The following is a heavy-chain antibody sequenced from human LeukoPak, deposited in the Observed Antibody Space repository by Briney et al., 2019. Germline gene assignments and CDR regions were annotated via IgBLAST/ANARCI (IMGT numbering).Heavy chain of an antibody. D-gene: IGHD5-18*01. V-gene: IGHV1-2*06. CDR3: AREGGLYSYGAHW. J-gene: IGHJ4*02. CDR2: INPNSGGT. CDR1: GYTFTGYY. Sequence: GASVKVSCKASGYTFTGYYMHWVRQAPGQGLEWMGRINPNSGGTNYAQKFQGRVTMTRDTSISTAHMELSRLRSDDTAVYYCAREGGLYSYGAHWWGQGTLVTVSS.